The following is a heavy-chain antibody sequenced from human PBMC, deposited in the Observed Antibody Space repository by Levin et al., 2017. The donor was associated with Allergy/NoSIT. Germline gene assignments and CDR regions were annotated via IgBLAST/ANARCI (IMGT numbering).Heavy chain of an antibody. CDR3: ARDGALGSSWPRGAFDI. Sequence: KASETLSLTCTVSGGSISSGGYYWSWIRQHPGKGLEWIGYIYYSGSTYYNPSLKSRVTISVDTSKNQFSLKLSSVTAADTAVYYCARDGALGSSWPRGAFDIWGQGTMVTVSS. CDR1: GGSISSGGYY. CDR2: IYYSGST. D-gene: IGHD6-13*01. V-gene: IGHV4-31*03. J-gene: IGHJ3*02.